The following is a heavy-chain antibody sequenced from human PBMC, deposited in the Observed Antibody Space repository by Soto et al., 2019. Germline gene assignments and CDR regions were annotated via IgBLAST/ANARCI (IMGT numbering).Heavy chain of an antibody. CDR3: ARGRGPIVATITLPDYYYYMDV. D-gene: IGHD5-12*01. V-gene: IGHV1-8*01. Sequence: ASVKVSCKASGYTFTSYDINWVRQATGQGLEWMGWMNPNSGNTGYAQKFQGRVTMTRNTSISTAYMELSSLRSEDTAVYYCARGRGPIVATITLPDYYYYMDVWGKGTKVTVSS. CDR1: GYTFTSYD. J-gene: IGHJ6*03. CDR2: MNPNSGNT.